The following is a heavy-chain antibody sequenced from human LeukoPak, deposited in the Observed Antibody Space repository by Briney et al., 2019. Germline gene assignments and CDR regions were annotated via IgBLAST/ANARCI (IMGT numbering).Heavy chain of an antibody. CDR3: TTGGWEHKPFDY. CDR2: IKSKTDGGTT. Sequence: SGGSLRLSCAASGFTFSNAWMSWVRQAPGKGLEWVGRIKSKTDGGTTDYAAPVKGRFTISRDDSKNTLYLQMNSLKTEDTAVYYCTTGGWEHKPFDYWGQGTLVTVSS. D-gene: IGHD1-26*01. V-gene: IGHV3-15*01. CDR1: GFTFSNAW. J-gene: IGHJ4*02.